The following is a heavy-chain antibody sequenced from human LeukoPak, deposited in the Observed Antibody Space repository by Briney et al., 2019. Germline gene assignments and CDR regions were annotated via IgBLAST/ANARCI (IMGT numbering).Heavy chain of an antibody. J-gene: IGHJ3*02. V-gene: IGHV1-24*01. Sequence: ASVKVSCKVSGYTLTELSMHWVRQAPGKGLEWMGGFDPEDGETIYAQKFQGRVTMTEDTSTDTAYMELSSLRSEDTAVYYCAAKEDIVVVPAAIEAFDIWGQGTMVTVSS. CDR1: GYTLTELS. CDR2: FDPEDGET. CDR3: AAKEDIVVVPAAIEAFDI. D-gene: IGHD2-2*02.